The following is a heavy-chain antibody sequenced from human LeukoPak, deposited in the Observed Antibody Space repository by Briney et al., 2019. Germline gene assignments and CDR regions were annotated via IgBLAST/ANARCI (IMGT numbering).Heavy chain of an antibody. Sequence: KPSQTLSLTCTVSGGSISSGDYYWSWIRQPPGKGLEWIGYIYYSGSTYYNPSLKSRVTISVDTSKNQFSLKLSSVTAADTAVYYCARAGYSSSWYWNFDYWGQGTLVTVSS. J-gene: IGHJ4*02. CDR1: GGSISSGDYY. D-gene: IGHD6-13*01. CDR3: ARAGYSSSWYWNFDY. CDR2: IYYSGST. V-gene: IGHV4-30-4*01.